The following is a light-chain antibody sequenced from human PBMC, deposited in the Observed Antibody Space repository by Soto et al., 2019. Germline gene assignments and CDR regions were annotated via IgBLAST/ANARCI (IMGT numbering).Light chain of an antibody. CDR1: SSNIGAGYD. J-gene: IGLJ3*02. CDR2: GNS. CDR3: QSYDSSLSGWV. Sequence: QSVLTQPPSVSGAPGQRVTTSCTGSSSNIGAGYDVHWYQQLPGTAPKLLIYGNSNRPSGVPDRFSGSKSGTSASLAITGLQAEDEADYYCQSYDSSLSGWVFGGGTKLT. V-gene: IGLV1-40*01.